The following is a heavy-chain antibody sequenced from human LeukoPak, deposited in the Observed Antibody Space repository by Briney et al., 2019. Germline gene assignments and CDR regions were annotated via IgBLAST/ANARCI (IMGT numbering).Heavy chain of an antibody. Sequence: GGSLRLSCAASGITFSGYIFSSYEMNWVRQAPGKGLEWVSYISSSGGTIYYADSVKGRFAISRDNAKKSMYLQMNSLRAEDTAVYYCATALGYCSGGTCPWGQGTLDTVSS. CDR3: ATALGYCSGGTCP. D-gene: IGHD2-15*01. V-gene: IGHV3-48*03. CDR2: ISSSGGTI. J-gene: IGHJ5*02. CDR1: GITF.